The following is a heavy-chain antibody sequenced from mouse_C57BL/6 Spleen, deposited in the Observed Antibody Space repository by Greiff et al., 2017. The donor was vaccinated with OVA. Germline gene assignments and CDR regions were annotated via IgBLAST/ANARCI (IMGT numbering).Heavy chain of an antibody. V-gene: IGHV3-6*01. CDR1: GYSITSGYY. CDR3: ARGKTAQATGFAY. Sequence: EVKLQESGPGLVKPSQSLSFTCSVTGYSITSGYYWNWIRQFPGNKLEWMGYISYDGSNNYNPSLKNRISITRDTSKNQFFLKLNSVTTEDTATYYCARGKTAQATGFAYWGQGTLVTVSA. D-gene: IGHD3-2*02. J-gene: IGHJ3*01. CDR2: ISYDGSN.